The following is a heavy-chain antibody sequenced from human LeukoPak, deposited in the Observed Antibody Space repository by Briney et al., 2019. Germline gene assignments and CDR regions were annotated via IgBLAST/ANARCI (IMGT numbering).Heavy chain of an antibody. CDR1: GGTFSSYA. V-gene: IGHV1-8*03. D-gene: IGHD6-19*01. CDR3: ARAVAGSSIDY. J-gene: IGHJ4*02. CDR2: MNPNSGNT. Sequence: GASVKVSCKASGGTFSSYAINWVRQATGQGLEWMGWMNPNSGNTGYAQKFQGRVTITRNTSISTAYMELSSLRSEDTAVYYCARAVAGSSIDYWGQGTLVTVSS.